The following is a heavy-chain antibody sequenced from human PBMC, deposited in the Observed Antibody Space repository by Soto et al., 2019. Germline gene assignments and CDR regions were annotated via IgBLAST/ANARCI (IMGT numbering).Heavy chain of an antibody. V-gene: IGHV4-4*02. J-gene: IGHJ5*02. CDR2: IYHSGST. Sequence: QVQLQKSGPGLVKPSGTLSLTCAVSGGSISSSNWWSWVRQSPEKGLEWIGEIYHSGSTNYNPSLESRVTISVDKSQNQFSLRLTSVTAADTAVYYCARNVPYRDWAFGWFDPWGQGTLVTVSS. CDR1: GGSISSSNW. D-gene: IGHD4-17*01. CDR3: ARNVPYRDWAFGWFDP.